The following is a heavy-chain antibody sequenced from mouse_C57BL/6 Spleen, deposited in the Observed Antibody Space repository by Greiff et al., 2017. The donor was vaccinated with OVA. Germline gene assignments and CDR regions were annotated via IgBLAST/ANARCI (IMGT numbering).Heavy chain of an antibody. CDR1: GYTFTSYG. Sequence: VQLQQSGAELARPGASVKLSCKASGYTFTSYGISWVKQRTGQGLEWIGEIYPRSGNTYYNEKFKGKATLTADKSSSTAYMELRSLTSEDSAVYFCAREGVYDGYPSGFAYWGQGTLVTVSA. J-gene: IGHJ3*01. V-gene: IGHV1-81*01. D-gene: IGHD2-3*01. CDR2: IYPRSGNT. CDR3: AREGVYDGYPSGFAY.